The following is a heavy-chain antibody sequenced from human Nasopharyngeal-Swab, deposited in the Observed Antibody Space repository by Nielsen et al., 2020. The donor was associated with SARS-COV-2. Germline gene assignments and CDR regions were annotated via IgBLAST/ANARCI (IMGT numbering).Heavy chain of an antibody. J-gene: IGHJ5*02. CDR2: ISGSGGST. Sequence: GECLKISWAASGFTFSSYAMRWVRQAQGEGLEWVSAISGSGGSTYYADSVKGRFTICRDNTKNTLYLQMNSLRAEDTAVYYCAKGGIEEAGTSCGPLVCGFDPGGQGTRVTVSS. V-gene: IGHV3-23*01. CDR1: GFTFSSYA. D-gene: IGHD6-13*01. CDR3: AKGGIEEAGTSCGPLVCGFDP.